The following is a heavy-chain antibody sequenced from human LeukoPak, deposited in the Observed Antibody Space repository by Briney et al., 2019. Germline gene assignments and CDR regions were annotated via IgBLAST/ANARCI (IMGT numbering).Heavy chain of an antibody. Sequence: ASVKVSCKASGYTFTSYYMHWVRQAPGQGLEWMGIINPSGGSTSYAQKSQGRVAMTEDTSTDTAYMELSSLRSEDTAVYYCALPAYSSGWGPSIAEYFQHWGQGTLVTVSS. CDR1: GYTFTSYY. CDR2: INPSGGST. CDR3: ALPAYSSGWGPSIAEYFQH. D-gene: IGHD6-19*01. V-gene: IGHV1-46*01. J-gene: IGHJ1*01.